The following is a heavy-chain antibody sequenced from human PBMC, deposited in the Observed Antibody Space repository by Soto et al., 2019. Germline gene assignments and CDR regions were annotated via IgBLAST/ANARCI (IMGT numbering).Heavy chain of an antibody. CDR2: VYHTGST. CDR1: GASITTYY. D-gene: IGHD6-19*01. CDR3: ARRLFGSGWTLDS. Sequence: PSETLSLTCDVSGASITTYYWSWIRQAPGKGLEWIGNVYHTGSTDYNSSLKSRVTISVDTSKNQFSLNMNSVTAAATAVYYSARRLFGSGWTLDSWGQGALVTSPQ. J-gene: IGHJ4*02. V-gene: IGHV4-59*01.